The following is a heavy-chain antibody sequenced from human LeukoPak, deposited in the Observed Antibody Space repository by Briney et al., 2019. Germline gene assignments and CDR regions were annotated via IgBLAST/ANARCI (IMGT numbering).Heavy chain of an antibody. CDR1: GDSVSSSSAA. Sequence: QTLSLTCAISGDSVSSSSAAWNWIRQSPSRGLEWLGRTYYRSKWYNDYAVSVKSRIAINPDTSKNQFSLQLSSVTPEDRAVYYCARAGGGRGSGIDIWGQGTMVTVSS. CDR2: TYYRSKWYN. J-gene: IGHJ3*02. V-gene: IGHV6-1*01. D-gene: IGHD2-15*01. CDR3: ARAGGGRGSGIDI.